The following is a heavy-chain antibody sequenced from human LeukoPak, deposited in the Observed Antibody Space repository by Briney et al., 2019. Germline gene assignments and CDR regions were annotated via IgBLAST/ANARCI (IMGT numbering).Heavy chain of an antibody. CDR1: GGSISSYY. J-gene: IGHJ4*02. D-gene: IGHD3-10*01. V-gene: IGHV4-59*08. Sequence: SETLSLTCTVSGGSISSYYWSWIRQPPGKGLEWIGYIYYSGSTNYNPSLKSRVTISVDTSKNQFSLKLSSVTAADTAVYYCARLPGPGYFDYWGQGTLVTVSS. CDR3: ARLPGPGYFDY. CDR2: IYYSGST.